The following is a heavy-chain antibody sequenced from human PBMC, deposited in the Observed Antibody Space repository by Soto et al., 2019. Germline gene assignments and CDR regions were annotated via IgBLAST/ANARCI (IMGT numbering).Heavy chain of an antibody. CDR1: GGSISSDGYY. CDR2: FYYSGST. CDR3: ASGRKWEQTFDY. Sequence: RSLTCTVSGGSISSDGYYWSWIRQHPGKGLEWLGYFYYSGSTYYNPSLKSRVTISVDRSKNQFSLKLSSVTAADTAVYYCASGRKWEQTFDYWCQGTLGTVSS. J-gene: IGHJ4*02. D-gene: IGHD1-26*01. V-gene: IGHV4-31*03.